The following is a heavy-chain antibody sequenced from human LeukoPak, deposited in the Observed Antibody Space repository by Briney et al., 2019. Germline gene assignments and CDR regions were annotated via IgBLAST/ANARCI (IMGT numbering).Heavy chain of an antibody. CDR2: ISAYNGNT. J-gene: IGHJ6*03. CDR3: ARASRHCSSNSCYLFDDFYYLDV. CDR1: LYTVTPYG. Sequence: GPLKASSKPSLYTVTPYGISSVRQAPGQQRKCMRWISAYNGNTNYAQKLQGRVTMTRNTSITTAYMELSSLRSEDTAIYYCARASRHCSSNSCYLFDDFYYLDVWGKGTTVTISS. D-gene: IGHD2-2*01. V-gene: IGHV1-18*01.